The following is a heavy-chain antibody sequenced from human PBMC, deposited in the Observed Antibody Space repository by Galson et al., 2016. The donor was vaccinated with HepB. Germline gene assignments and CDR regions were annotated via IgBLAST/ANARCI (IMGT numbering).Heavy chain of an antibody. CDR3: ARQGDTIGQSDY. CDR1: GFKFSDYY. V-gene: IGHV3-11*06. CDR2: ISVSGSYT. J-gene: IGHJ4*02. Sequence: SLRLSCAASGFKFSDYYMNWIRQAPGKGLEWVSYISVSGSYTNYADSMKGRFTISRDNAKNSLYLQMNSLRVEDTAVYYCARQGDTIGQSDYWGQGTLVTVSS. D-gene: IGHD3-16*01.